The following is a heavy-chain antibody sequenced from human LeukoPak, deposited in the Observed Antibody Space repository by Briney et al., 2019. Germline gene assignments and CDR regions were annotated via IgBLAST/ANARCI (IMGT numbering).Heavy chain of an antibody. CDR1: RFSLSTYA. CDR2: ITSNGGNT. J-gene: IGHJ4*02. Sequence: GGSLRLSCSASRFSLSTYAMHWVRQAPGKGLEYVSSITSNGGNTYYTDSAKGRFTISRDNSKNTLYLHMGNLRPEDTALHYCLKDLTGVGDHWGQGTLLTVSS. V-gene: IGHV3-64D*06. D-gene: IGHD2-8*02. CDR3: LKDLTGVGDH.